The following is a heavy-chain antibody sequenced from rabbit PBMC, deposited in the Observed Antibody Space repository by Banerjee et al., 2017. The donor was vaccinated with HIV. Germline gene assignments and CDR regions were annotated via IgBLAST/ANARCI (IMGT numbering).Heavy chain of an antibody. CDR1: GFSFSSSYW. D-gene: IGHD6-1*01. V-gene: IGHV1S40*01. CDR3: ASSVGYAYASFGL. CDR2: IYTSSGST. J-gene: IGHJ4*01. Sequence: QSLEESGGDLVKPGASLTLTCTASGFSFSSSYWICWVRQAPGKGLEWIACIYTSSGSTYYASWAKGRLTISKTSSTTVTLQMTNLTGADTATYFCASSVGYAYASFGLWGQGTLVT.